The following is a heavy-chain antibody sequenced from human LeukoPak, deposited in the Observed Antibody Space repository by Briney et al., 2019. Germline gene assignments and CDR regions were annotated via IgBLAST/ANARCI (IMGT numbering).Heavy chain of an antibody. D-gene: IGHD2-2*01. V-gene: IGHV4-4*07. J-gene: IGHJ4*02. CDR3: AREGYCSSTSCYLILDY. Sequence: SETLSLTCTVSGGSISSYYWSWIRQPAGKGLEWIGRIYTSGSTNYNPSLKSRVTMSVDTSKNQFSLKLSSVTAADTAVYYCAREGYCSSTSCYLILDYWGQGTLVTVSS. CDR1: GGSISSYY. CDR2: IYTSGST.